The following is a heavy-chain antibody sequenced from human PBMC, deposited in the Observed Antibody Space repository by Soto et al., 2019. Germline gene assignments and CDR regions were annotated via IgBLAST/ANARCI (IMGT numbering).Heavy chain of an antibody. CDR2: IYYSGST. Sequence: SETLSLTCTVSGGSISSYYWSWIRQPPGKGLEWIGYIYYSGSTNYNPSLKSRVTISVDTSKNQFSLKLSSVTAADTAVYYCARSPSKTFGVVTLRYFDYWGQGTLVT. D-gene: IGHD3-3*01. CDR3: ARSPSKTFGVVTLRYFDY. V-gene: IGHV4-59*08. J-gene: IGHJ4*02. CDR1: GGSISSYY.